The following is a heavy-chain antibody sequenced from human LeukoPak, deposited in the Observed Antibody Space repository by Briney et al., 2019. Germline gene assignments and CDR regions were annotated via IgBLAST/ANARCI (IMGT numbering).Heavy chain of an antibody. V-gene: IGHV4-4*02. CDR2: IYHNGTP. J-gene: IGHJ6*02. D-gene: IGHD2-2*02. Sequence: SGTLSLTCAVSVGSINSGNWWSWVRPSPGKGLEWIGEIYHNGTPNYNPSLKSRVTISADTFKNHFSLKMTSVTAADTAVYYCATAPILRGEGGEHYKYGMDVWGQGTTVIVSS. CDR3: ATAPILRGEGGEHYKYGMDV. CDR1: VGSINSGNW.